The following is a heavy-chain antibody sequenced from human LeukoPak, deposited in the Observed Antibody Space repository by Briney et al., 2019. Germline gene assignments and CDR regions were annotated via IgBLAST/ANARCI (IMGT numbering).Heavy chain of an antibody. CDR3: ARDPVGAPSNWFDP. J-gene: IGHJ5*02. V-gene: IGHV1-2*02. Sequence: ASVKVSCKASGYTFTGYYMHWVRQAPGQGLEWMGWINPNSGGTNYAQKFQGRVTMTRDTSISTAYMELSRLRSDDTAVYYCARDPVGAPSNWFDPWGQGTLATVSS. D-gene: IGHD1-26*01. CDR2: INPNSGGT. CDR1: GYTFTGYY.